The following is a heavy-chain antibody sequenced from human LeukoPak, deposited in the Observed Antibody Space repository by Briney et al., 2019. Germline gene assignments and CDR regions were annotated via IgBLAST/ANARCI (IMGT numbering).Heavy chain of an antibody. CDR3: ATDRIAVAGTFPFDY. Sequence: ASXKVSCKVSGYTLTELSMHWVRQAPGKGLEWMGGFDPEDGETIYAQKFQGRVTMTEDTSTDTAYMELSSLRSEDTAVYYCATDRIAVAGTFPFDYWGQGTLVTVSS. CDR1: GYTLTELS. V-gene: IGHV1-24*01. CDR2: FDPEDGET. D-gene: IGHD6-19*01. J-gene: IGHJ4*02.